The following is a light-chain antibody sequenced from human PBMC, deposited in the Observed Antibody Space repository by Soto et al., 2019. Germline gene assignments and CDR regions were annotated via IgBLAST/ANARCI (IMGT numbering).Light chain of an antibody. J-gene: IGKJ2*01. V-gene: IGKV4-1*01. CDR3: QQYYTTPYT. Sequence: DIVMTQSPDSLAVSLGERATINCKSSQSVLYSSNNKNYLAWYQQKPGQPPQLLIYCASPRESGVPDRFSGSGSGTDFTLTISSLQAEDVAVYYCQQYYTTPYTFGQGTKLEIK. CDR2: CAS. CDR1: QSVLYSSNNKNY.